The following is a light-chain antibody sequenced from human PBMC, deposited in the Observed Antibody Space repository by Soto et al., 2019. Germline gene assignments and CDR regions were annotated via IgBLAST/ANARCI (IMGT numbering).Light chain of an antibody. J-gene: IGKJ5*01. Sequence: ETVLTQSPATLSLSPGETATLSCRASQNVDIYLAWYQQKPGQAPRRLIYDASNRATGIPARFSGSGSGTDVTLTISSLEPEDFAVYYCQQRKYWPPLTFGQGTRLE. CDR2: DAS. V-gene: IGKV3-11*01. CDR1: QNVDIY. CDR3: QQRKYWPPLT.